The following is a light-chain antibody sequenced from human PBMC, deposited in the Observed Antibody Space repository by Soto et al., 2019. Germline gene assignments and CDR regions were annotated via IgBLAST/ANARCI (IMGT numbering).Light chain of an antibody. CDR2: AAS. CDR3: QHSYTFPIT. J-gene: IGKJ5*01. CDR1: PSRASF. Sequence: DIQMTQSPSSLSASVGDRVTITCRASPSRASFLNWYQQKPGKAPNLLIYAASSLQSGVPSRFSGSGSRTDFTLTISSLQPEDFATYYCQHSYTFPITFGQGTRLEIK. V-gene: IGKV1-39*01.